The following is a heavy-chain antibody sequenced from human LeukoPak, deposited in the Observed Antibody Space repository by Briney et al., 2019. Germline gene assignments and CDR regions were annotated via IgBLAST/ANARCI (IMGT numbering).Heavy chain of an antibody. CDR2: INPNSGGT. J-gene: IGHJ6*03. D-gene: IGHD6-13*01. V-gene: IGHV1-2*02. CDR3: ARPHSSSWYPYYYYYMDV. CDR1: GYTFTGYY. Sequence: ASVKVSCKASGYTFTGYYMHWVRQAPGQGLEWMGWINPNSGGTNYAQKFQGRVTMTRDTSISTAYMELSRLRSDDTAVYYCARPHSSSWYPYYYYYMDVWGKGTTVTVSS.